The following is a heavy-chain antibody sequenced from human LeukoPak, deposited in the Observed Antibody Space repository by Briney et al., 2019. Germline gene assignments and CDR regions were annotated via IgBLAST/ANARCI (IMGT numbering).Heavy chain of an antibody. D-gene: IGHD6-6*01. J-gene: IGHJ4*02. CDR3: AKRVPYSSSSVYFDK. CDR1: GFTFSSFG. Sequence: GGSLRLSCIASGFTFSSFGMNWVRQAPAKGLEWVSAISDDGRNTYYADSVKARFTISRDNSKNTLYLQVNSLRTDDTAVYYCAKRVPYSSSSVYFDKWGQGTPVTVSS. V-gene: IGHV3-23*01. CDR2: ISDDGRNT.